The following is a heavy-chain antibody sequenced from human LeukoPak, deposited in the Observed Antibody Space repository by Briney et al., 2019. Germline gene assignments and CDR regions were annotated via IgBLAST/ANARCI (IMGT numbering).Heavy chain of an antibody. CDR2: IYYSGST. Sequence: SETLSLTCTVSGGSISGYYWSWIRQPPGKGLEWIGYIYYSGSTNYNPSLKSRVTISVDTSKNQFSLKLSSVTAADTAVYYCARDRVGATTPYFDYWGQGTLVTVSS. CDR3: ARDRVGATTPYFDY. J-gene: IGHJ4*02. CDR1: GGSISGYY. D-gene: IGHD1-26*01. V-gene: IGHV4-59*12.